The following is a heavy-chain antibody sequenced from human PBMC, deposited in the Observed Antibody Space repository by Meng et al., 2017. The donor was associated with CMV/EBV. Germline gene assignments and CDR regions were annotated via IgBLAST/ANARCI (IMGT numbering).Heavy chain of an antibody. CDR2: IWYDGSNK. V-gene: IGHV3-33*06. CDR1: GFTFSSYG. D-gene: IGHD3-3*01. CDR3: AKDLTYYDFWSGYYPAYYYGMDV. J-gene: IGHJ6*02. Sequence: GESLKISCAASGFTFSSYGMHWVRQAPGKGLEWVAVIWYDGSNKYYADSVKGRFTISRDNSKNTLSLQMNSLRAEDTAVYYCAKDLTYYDFWSGYYPAYYYGMDVWGQGTTVTVSS.